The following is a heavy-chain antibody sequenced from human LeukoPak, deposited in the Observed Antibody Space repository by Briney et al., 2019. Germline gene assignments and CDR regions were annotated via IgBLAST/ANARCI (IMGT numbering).Heavy chain of an antibody. V-gene: IGHV3-23*01. CDR2: IRGSGGST. D-gene: IGHD3-10*01. CDR3: AKASNSGYLYGSGRYENWFDA. J-gene: IGHJ5*02. Sequence: GGSLRLSCAASGFTFSSYAMSWVRQASGKGLEWVSAIRGSGGSTYYADSVKGRFTISRDNSKNTMPLQMNSLRAEDTALYYCAKASNSGYLYGSGRYENWFDAWGQGTLVTVSS. CDR1: GFTFSSYA.